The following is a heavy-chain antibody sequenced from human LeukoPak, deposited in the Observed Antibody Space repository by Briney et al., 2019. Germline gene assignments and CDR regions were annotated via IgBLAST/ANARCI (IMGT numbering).Heavy chain of an antibody. V-gene: IGHV3-33*01. CDR1: GFTFDAYG. D-gene: IGHD4/OR15-4a*01. CDR3: ARDPDYGETFFDH. CDR2: IWYDGSSQ. J-gene: IGHJ4*02. Sequence: GGSLRLSCAASGFTFDAYGMHWVRQAPGKGLEWVAVIWYDGSSQYYADSVKGRFTISRDDSKKTLYLQMTSLRPEDTAMYYCARDPDYGETFFDHWGQGILVAVSS.